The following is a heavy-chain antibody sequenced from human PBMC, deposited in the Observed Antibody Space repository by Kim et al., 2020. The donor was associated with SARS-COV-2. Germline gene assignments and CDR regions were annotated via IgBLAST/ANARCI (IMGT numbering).Heavy chain of an antibody. CDR3: ARLAAADPAENYYYYYGMDV. CDR2: IDPSDSYT. Sequence: GESLKISCKGSGYSFTSYWISWVRQMPGKGLEWMGRIDPSDSYTNYSPSFQGHVTISADKSISTAYLQWSSLKASDTAMYYCARLAAADPAENYYYYYGMDVWGQGTTVTVSS. V-gene: IGHV5-10-1*01. J-gene: IGHJ6*02. CDR1: GYSFTSYW. D-gene: IGHD6-13*01.